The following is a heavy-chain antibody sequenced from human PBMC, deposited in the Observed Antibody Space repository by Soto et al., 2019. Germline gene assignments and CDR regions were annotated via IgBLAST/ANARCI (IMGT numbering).Heavy chain of an antibody. Sequence: PGGSLRLSCTASGFTLTDYAISWVRQAPGKGLEWVSSISGSGGSTFYADSVKGRFTISSDNSEDTVYLQMNSLRVEDTALYYWAKEINSMGFPLDYWGQGTLVTVSS. D-gene: IGHD4-4*01. V-gene: IGHV3-23*01. J-gene: IGHJ4*02. CDR1: GFTLTDYA. CDR3: AKEINSMGFPLDY. CDR2: ISGSGGST.